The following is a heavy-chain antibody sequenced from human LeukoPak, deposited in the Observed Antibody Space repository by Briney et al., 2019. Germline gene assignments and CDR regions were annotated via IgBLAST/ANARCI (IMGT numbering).Heavy chain of an antibody. J-gene: IGHJ4*02. CDR1: GFTFSSYS. V-gene: IGHV3-48*04. CDR2: ISSSGSTI. D-gene: IGHD3-10*01. Sequence: PGGSLRLSCAASGFTFSSYSMNWVRQAPGKGLEWVSYISSSGSTIYYADSVKGRFTISRDNAKNSLYLQMSSLRAEDTAVYYCARDIGRYYGSGKVDGDYWGQGTLVTVSS. CDR3: ARDIGRYYGSGKVDGDY.